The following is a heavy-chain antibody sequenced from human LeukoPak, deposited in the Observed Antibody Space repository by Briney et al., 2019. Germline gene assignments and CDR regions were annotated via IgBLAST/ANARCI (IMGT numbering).Heavy chain of an antibody. CDR1: GYTFTGYS. D-gene: IGHD6-19*01. Sequence: ASVKVSCKASGYTFTGYSMHWVRQAPGQGLEWMGRINPNSGGTNYAQKFQGRVTMTMDTSISTAYMELSRLSSDDTAVYYCATISRWYGDFDYWGQGTLVTVST. CDR3: ATISRWYGDFDY. V-gene: IGHV1-2*06. J-gene: IGHJ4*02. CDR2: INPNSGGT.